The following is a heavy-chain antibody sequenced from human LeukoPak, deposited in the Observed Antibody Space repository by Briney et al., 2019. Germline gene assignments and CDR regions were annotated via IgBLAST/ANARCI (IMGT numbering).Heavy chain of an antibody. V-gene: IGHV1-2*02. CDR2: INPNSGGT. CDR1: GYTFTGYY. J-gene: IGHJ6*02. D-gene: IGHD5-12*01. CDR3: ARAGYDLLGPYYYYGMDV. Sequence: ASVKVSCKASGYTFTGYYMHWVRQAPGQGLEWMGWINPNSGGTNYAQKFQGRVTMTRDTSISTAYMELSRLRSDDTAVYYCARAGYDLLGPYYYYGMDVWGQGTTVTVSS.